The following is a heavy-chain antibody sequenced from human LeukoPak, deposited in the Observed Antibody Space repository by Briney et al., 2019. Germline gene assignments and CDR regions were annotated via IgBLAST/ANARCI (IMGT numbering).Heavy chain of an antibody. Sequence: LGESLKISCMGSGYSFTSYWIGWVRQMPGKGLEWMGIIYPGDSDTRYSPSFQGQVTISADKSISTAYLQWSSLKASDTAMYYCARTNYYDSSGYYFLDYWGQGTLVTVSS. V-gene: IGHV5-51*01. CDR3: ARTNYYDSSGYYFLDY. CDR1: GYSFTSYW. CDR2: IYPGDSDT. J-gene: IGHJ4*02. D-gene: IGHD3-22*01.